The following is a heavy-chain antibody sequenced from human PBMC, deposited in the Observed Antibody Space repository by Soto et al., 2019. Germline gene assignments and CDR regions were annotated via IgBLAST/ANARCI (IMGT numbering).Heavy chain of an antibody. J-gene: IGHJ6*02. V-gene: IGHV3-21*01. D-gene: IGHD3-22*01. CDR1: GFTFSSYS. CDR3: ARDTSLYDSRGMTTYYYYYGMDV. Sequence: GGSLRLSCAASGFTFSSYSMNWVRQAPGKGLEWVSSISSSSSYIYYADSVKGRFTISRDNAKNSLYLQMNSLRAEDTAVYYCARDTSLYDSRGMTTYYYYYGMDVWGQGTTVTVSS. CDR2: ISSSSSYI.